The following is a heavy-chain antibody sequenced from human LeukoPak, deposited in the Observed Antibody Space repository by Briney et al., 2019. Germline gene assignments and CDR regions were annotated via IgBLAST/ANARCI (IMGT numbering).Heavy chain of an antibody. V-gene: IGHV1-18*01. D-gene: IGHD3-10*01. CDR2: IRVYNGNP. CDR1: GYTFSGYG. CDR3: ARDLDGSGSYYTDY. Sequence: ASVKVSCKDSGYTFSGYGINWVRQAPGQGLEWMGWIRVYNGNPNYAQRFQGRVTMTTDTSTSTAYMELRSLRSDDTAVYYCARDLDGSGSYYTDYWGQGTLVTVSS. J-gene: IGHJ4*02.